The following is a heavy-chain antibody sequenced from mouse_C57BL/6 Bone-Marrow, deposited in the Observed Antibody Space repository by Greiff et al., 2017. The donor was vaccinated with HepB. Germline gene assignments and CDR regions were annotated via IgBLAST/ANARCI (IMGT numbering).Heavy chain of an antibody. CDR1: GYAFSSYW. Sequence: KSGASVKISCKASGYAFSSYWMNWVKQRPGKGLGWIGQIYPGDGDTNYNGKFKGKATLTADKSSSTAYMQLSSLTSEDSAVYFCARSDYGNWFAYWGQGTLVTVSA. V-gene: IGHV1-80*01. CDR2: IYPGDGDT. J-gene: IGHJ3*01. D-gene: IGHD1-1*01. CDR3: ARSDYGNWFAY.